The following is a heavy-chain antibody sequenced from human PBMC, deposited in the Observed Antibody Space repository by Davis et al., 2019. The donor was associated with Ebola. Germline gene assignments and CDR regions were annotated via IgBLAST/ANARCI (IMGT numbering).Heavy chain of an antibody. CDR3: ARELSGSSSPH. D-gene: IGHD6-6*01. CDR1: GYTFTNYD. Sequence: ASVKVSCKASGYTFTNYDINWVRQAPGQGLEWMGWINPNSGGTNYAQKFQGRVTMTRDTSISTAYMELSRLRSDDTAVYYCARELSGSSSPHWGQGTLVTVSS. CDR2: INPNSGGT. V-gene: IGHV1-2*02. J-gene: IGHJ4*02.